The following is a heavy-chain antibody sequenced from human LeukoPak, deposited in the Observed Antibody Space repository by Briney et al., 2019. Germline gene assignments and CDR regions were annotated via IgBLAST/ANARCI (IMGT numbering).Heavy chain of an antibody. CDR1: GFTFSRYS. V-gene: IGHV3-48*04. CDR2: ISDSGNTI. D-gene: IGHD6-6*01. Sequence: PGGSLRLSCAASGFTFSRYSMNRVRQAPGKGLEWVSYISDSGNTIHYADSVKGRFTISRDNAKNSLILQMNSLRPEDTALYYCAKVRSLSLAATEPLDYWGQGTLVTVSS. J-gene: IGHJ4*02. CDR3: AKVRSLSLAATEPLDY.